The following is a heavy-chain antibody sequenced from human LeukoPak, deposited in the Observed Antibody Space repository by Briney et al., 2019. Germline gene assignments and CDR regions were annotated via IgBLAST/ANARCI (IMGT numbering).Heavy chain of an antibody. Sequence: GGSLRLSCAASGFIFSQYSMNWVRQAPGKGLECVSHIRSSSETFYADSVKGRFTISRDIARNSLYLQMDNLRGEDTAIYYCARDAGNSGYGCDLWGQGTLVTVSS. V-gene: IGHV3-48*01. J-gene: IGHJ5*02. D-gene: IGHD5-12*01. CDR1: GFIFSQYS. CDR3: ARDAGNSGYGCDL. CDR2: IRSSSET.